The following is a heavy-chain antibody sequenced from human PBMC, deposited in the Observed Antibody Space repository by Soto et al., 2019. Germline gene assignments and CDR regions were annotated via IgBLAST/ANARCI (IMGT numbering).Heavy chain of an antibody. D-gene: IGHD1-1*01. J-gene: IGHJ4*02. CDR1: GFTFSMYW. Sequence: PGGSLRLSCADSGFTFSMYWMHWVRQVPGKGPEWVSRINDDGSSTNYADSVKGRFTISRDNAKNTLYLQMNDLRAEDTAVYYCTRGPRSTSTGTGAFWGQGTLVTVSS. V-gene: IGHV3-74*01. CDR3: TRGPRSTSTGTGAF. CDR2: INDDGSST.